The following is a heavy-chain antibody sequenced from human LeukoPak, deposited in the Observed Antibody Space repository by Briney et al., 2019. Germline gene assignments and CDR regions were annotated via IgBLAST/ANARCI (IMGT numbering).Heavy chain of an antibody. J-gene: IGHJ3*02. CDR1: RFTFSNYS. D-gene: IGHD6-19*01. CDR3: ARSSGVGEPWLVRLDAFDI. CDR2: ISSSSGYI. V-gene: IGHV3-21*01. Sequence: GGSLRLSCAASRFTFSNYSMNWVHQAPGKGLEWVSSISSSSGYIYYADSLRGRFTISRDNAKNSLYLQMNSLRAEDTAAYYCARSSGVGEPWLVRLDAFDIWGQGTMVTVSS.